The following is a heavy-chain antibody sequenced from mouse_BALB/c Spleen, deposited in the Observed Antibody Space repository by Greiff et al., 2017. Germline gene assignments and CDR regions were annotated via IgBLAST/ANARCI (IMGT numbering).Heavy chain of an antibody. J-gene: IGHJ2*01. CDR3: AREGVRRGGYFDY. CDR1: GYTFTDYA. CDR2: ISTYYGDA. D-gene: IGHD2-14*01. Sequence: QVQLKESGAELVRPGVSVKISCKGSGYTFTDYAMHWVKQSHAKSLEWIGVISTYYGDASYNQKFKGKATMTVDKSSSTAYMELARLTSEDSAIYYCAREGVRRGGYFDYWGQGTTLTVSS. V-gene: IGHV1S137*01.